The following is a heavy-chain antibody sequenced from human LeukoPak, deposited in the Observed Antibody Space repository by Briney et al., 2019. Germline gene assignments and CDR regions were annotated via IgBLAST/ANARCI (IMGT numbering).Heavy chain of an antibody. V-gene: IGHV4-59*08. CDR2: IYYSGST. D-gene: IGHD3-10*01. CDR1: GGSISSYY. Sequence: PSETLSLTCTVSGGSISSYYWSWIRQPPGKGLEWIGYIYYSGSTNYNPSLKSRVTISVDTSKNQFSLKLSSVTAADTAVYYCARLRGRIYFDYWGQGTLVTVSS. J-gene: IGHJ4*02. CDR3: ARLRGRIYFDY.